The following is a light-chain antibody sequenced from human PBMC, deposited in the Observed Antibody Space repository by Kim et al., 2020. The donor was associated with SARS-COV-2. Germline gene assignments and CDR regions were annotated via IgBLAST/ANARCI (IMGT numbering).Light chain of an antibody. CDR3: QSYDSSLSGSV. Sequence: QSVLTQQPSVSGAPGQRVTISCTGSTSNIGAGYDVHWYQKFPGTAPKLLIYANNNRPSGVPDRFSGSKSVTSASLAIAGLQAEDEADYYCQSYDSSLSGSVFGGGTKLTVL. V-gene: IGLV1-40*01. CDR2: ANN. J-gene: IGLJ2*01. CDR1: TSNIGAGYD.